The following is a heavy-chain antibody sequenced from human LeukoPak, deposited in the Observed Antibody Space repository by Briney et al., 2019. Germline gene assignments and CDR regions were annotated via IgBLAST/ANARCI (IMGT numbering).Heavy chain of an antibody. CDR2: ISSSGSYI. Sequence: PGGSLRLSCAASGFTLSSYSMNWVRQAPGKGLEWVSSISSSGSYIYYADSVKGRFTISRDNAKNSLHLQMNSLRAEDTAVYYCARDRDGSPPSYYFDCWGQGTLVTVSS. V-gene: IGHV3-21*01. D-gene: IGHD1-26*01. J-gene: IGHJ4*02. CDR3: ARDRDGSPPSYYFDC. CDR1: GFTLSSYS.